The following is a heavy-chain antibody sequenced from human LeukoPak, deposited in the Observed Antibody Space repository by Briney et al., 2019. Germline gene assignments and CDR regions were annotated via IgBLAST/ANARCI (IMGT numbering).Heavy chain of an antibody. Sequence: GGSLRLSCAASGFTFSSYWMSWVRQAPGKGLEWVANIKQDGSEKYYVDSVKGRFTISRDNAKNSLYLQMNSLRAEDTAVYYCVRATYDSSGHYLELYYFDYWGQGTLVTVSS. V-gene: IGHV3-7*01. CDR1: GFTFSSYW. CDR3: VRATYDSSGHYLELYYFDY. CDR2: IKQDGSEK. J-gene: IGHJ4*02. D-gene: IGHD3-22*01.